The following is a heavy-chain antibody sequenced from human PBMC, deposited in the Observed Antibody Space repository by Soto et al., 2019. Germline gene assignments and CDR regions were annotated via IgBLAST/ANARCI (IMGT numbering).Heavy chain of an antibody. V-gene: IGHV2-5*02. J-gene: IGHJ5*02. CDR1: GFSLSTSGVR. Sequence: QITLKESGPTLGKPTQNLTLTCTFSGFSLSTSGVRVGWIRQRPGKALEWLALIYWDDDKRYSPSLKSRLTIAKDTSKTQVVLTMTDMDPVDTATYDCARWVYCSGGSCWNWFDPWGQVNLVTRSS. CDR3: ARWVYCSGGSCWNWFDP. D-gene: IGHD2-15*01. CDR2: IYWDDDK.